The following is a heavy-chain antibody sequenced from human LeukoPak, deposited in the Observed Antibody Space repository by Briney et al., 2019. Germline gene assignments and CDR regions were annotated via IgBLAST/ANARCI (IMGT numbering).Heavy chain of an antibody. V-gene: IGHV3-30*04. Sequence: HPGGSLRLSCAASGFTFSSYAMHWVRQAPGKGLEWVAFIPYDGSNKYYADSVEGRFTVSRDNCNNILCLQMNSLRAAETVVYVCVRGAYSSSWLNFDYWGQGTLVTVSS. CDR1: GFTFSSYA. J-gene: IGHJ4*02. D-gene: IGHD6-13*01. CDR3: VRGAYSSSWLNFDY. CDR2: IPYDGSNK.